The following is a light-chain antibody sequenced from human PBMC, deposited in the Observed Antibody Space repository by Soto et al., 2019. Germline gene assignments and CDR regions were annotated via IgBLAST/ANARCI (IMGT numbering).Light chain of an antibody. Sequence: DIQMTQSPSTLSASVGDRVTITCRASQITSSYLALYQQKPGKAPKLLIYQASSLENGVPSRFSGSGSGTEFSLTISSLQPDDFATYYCQQYSSHSTFGQGTKVDI. CDR2: QAS. J-gene: IGKJ1*01. V-gene: IGKV1-5*03. CDR1: QITSSY. CDR3: QQYSSHST.